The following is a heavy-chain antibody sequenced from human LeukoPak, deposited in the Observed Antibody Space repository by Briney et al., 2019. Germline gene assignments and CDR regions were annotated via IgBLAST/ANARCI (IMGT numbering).Heavy chain of an antibody. CDR2: INSDSGGT. Sequence: ASVRVSCKASGYTFTGYYIYWVRQAPGQGLEWMGGINSDSGGTNSAQKLQGRVTMTRDTSISTANMELSSLTSDDTAVYYCARATKVVSGQAAWFDPWGQGTLVSVSS. J-gene: IGHJ5*02. V-gene: IGHV1-2*02. CDR1: GYTFTGYY. D-gene: IGHD5/OR15-5a*01. CDR3: ARATKVVSGQAAWFDP.